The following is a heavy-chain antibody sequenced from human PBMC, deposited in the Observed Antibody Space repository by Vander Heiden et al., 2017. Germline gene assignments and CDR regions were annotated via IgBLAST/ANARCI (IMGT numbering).Heavy chain of an antibody. CDR2: MNPNSGNT. D-gene: IGHD5-12*01. Sequence: QVQLVQSGAEVKKPGASVKVSCKASGYTFTSYDINWVRQATGQGLGWMGWMNPNSGNTGYAQKFQGRVTMTRNTSISTAYMELSSLRSEDTAVYYCARGSVGDGYPGTSYYFDYWGQGTLVTVSS. CDR3: ARGSVGDGYPGTSYYFDY. J-gene: IGHJ4*02. CDR1: GYTFTSYD. V-gene: IGHV1-8*01.